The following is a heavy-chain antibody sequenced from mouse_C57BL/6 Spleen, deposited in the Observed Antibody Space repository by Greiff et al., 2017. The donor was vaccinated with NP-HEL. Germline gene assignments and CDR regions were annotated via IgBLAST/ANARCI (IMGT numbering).Heavy chain of an antibody. CDR1: GYTFTDYY. CDR3: ARRGMKNWYFDV. Sequence: VQLQQSGPVLVKPGASVKMSCKASGYTFTDYYMNWVKQSHGKSLEWIGVINPYNGGTSYNQKFKGKATLTVDKSSSTAYMELNSLTSEDSAVYYCARRGMKNWYFDVWGTGTTVTVSS. V-gene: IGHV1-19*01. J-gene: IGHJ1*03. CDR2: INPYNGGT.